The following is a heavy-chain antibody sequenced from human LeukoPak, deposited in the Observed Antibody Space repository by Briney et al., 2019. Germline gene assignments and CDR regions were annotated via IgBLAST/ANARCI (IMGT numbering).Heavy chain of an antibody. V-gene: IGHV3-48*03. Sequence: GGSLRLSCAASGFSFRSFEMSWVRQAPGKGLECIAYISSASGTIYHADSVKGRFTISRDNANNSLYLQMNSLRAEDTAIYYCARSTELSDPYFYYGLDVWGQGTTVTVSS. CDR2: ISSASGTI. CDR3: ARSTELSDPYFYYGLDV. CDR1: GFSFRSFE. D-gene: IGHD1-26*01. J-gene: IGHJ6*02.